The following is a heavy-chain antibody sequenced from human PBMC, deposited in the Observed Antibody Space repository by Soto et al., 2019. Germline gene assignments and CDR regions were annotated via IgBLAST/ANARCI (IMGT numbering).Heavy chain of an antibody. Sequence: QVQLQESGPGLVKASETLSLTCTVSGGSIDTYYWSWIRQPPGKGLQWIGYIYYSGSTTYSPSLKSRVTKSVDRSKNQFSLKLTSVTAADTAVYYCARLGGYYQSLDTWGQGTLVTVSS. CDR1: GGSIDTYY. CDR2: IYYSGST. D-gene: IGHD3-3*01. J-gene: IGHJ5*02. V-gene: IGHV4-59*08. CDR3: ARLGGYYQSLDT.